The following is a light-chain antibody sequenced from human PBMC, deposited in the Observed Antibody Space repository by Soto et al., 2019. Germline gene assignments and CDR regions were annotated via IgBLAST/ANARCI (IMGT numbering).Light chain of an antibody. V-gene: IGKV1-5*03. Sequence: DVQMTQSPSTLSASVGDRVTITCRASQSISSWLAWYQQKPGQAPKLLIYKASTLQSGVPSRFSGSGSGTKFTLAISSLQPDDSATYYCQQYNDNWTFGQGTKVEIK. CDR3: QQYNDNWT. J-gene: IGKJ1*01. CDR2: KAS. CDR1: QSISSW.